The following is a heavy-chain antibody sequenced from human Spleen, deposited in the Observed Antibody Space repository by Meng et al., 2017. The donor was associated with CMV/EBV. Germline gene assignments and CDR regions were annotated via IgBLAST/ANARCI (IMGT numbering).Heavy chain of an antibody. CDR1: GYTFTGYY. D-gene: IGHD2/OR15-2a*01. CDR3: ARGQTSDYFLYYYYGMDV. V-gene: IGHV1-2*02. CDR2: INPNSGGT. Sequence: ASVKVSCKASGYTFTGYYMHWVRQAPGQGLEWMGWINPNSGGTNYAQKFQGRVTMTRDTSISTAYMELSRLRSDDTAVYYCARGQTSDYFLYYYYGMDVWGQGTTVTVSS. J-gene: IGHJ6*02.